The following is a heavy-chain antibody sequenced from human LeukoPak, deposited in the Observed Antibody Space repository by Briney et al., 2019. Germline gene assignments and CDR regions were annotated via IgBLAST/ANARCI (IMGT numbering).Heavy chain of an antibody. CDR2: IYNIETT. Sequence: SETLSLTCTVSDGSMSNYHWTWIRQSPGKAPEYIGYIYNIETTNYNPSLKSRVTVSVDMSKKQFSLRLNSVTAADTAVYYCARGSDGYRFDPWGQGILVTVSS. CDR1: DGSMSNYH. D-gene: IGHD5-18*01. J-gene: IGHJ5*02. CDR3: ARGSDGYRFDP. V-gene: IGHV4-59*01.